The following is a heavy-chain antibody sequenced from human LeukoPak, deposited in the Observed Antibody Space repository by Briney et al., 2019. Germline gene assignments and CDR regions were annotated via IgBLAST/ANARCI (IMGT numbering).Heavy chain of an antibody. J-gene: IGHJ2*01. CDR1: GFTFSTYA. V-gene: IGHV3-23*01. Sequence: GGSLTLSCAASGFTFSTYAMSWVRQAPGKGLEWVSTTSDSGANTYYADSVRGRFTISRDNSKNTLYLQKNSLRADDTAIYYCAKSMTLQWRGFFDLWGRGTHVTVSS. CDR2: TSDSGANT. D-gene: IGHD6-19*01. CDR3: AKSMTLQWRGFFDL.